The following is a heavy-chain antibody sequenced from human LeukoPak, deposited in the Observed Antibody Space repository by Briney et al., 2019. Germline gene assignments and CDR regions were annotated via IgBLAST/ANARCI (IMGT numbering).Heavy chain of an antibody. J-gene: IGHJ5*02. Sequence: SVKVSCKASGGTFSSYAISWVRQAPGQGLEWMGGIIPIFGTANYAQKFQGRVTITADESTSTAYMELSSLRSEDTAVYYCARITCTNGVCYNWFDPWSQGTLVTVSS. CDR1: GGTFSSYA. D-gene: IGHD2-8*01. CDR2: IIPIFGTA. CDR3: ARITCTNGVCYNWFDP. V-gene: IGHV1-69*01.